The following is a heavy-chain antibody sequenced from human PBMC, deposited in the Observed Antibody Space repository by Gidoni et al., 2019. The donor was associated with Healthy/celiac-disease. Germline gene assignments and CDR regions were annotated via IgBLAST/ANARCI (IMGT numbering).Heavy chain of an antibody. Sequence: EVQLVESGGGLVKPGGSLRLSCADSGFTFSNAWMSWVRQAPGQGLEWVGRIKSKTDGGTTDYAAPVKGRFTISRDDSKNTLYLQMNSLKTEDTAVYYCTTELWFGELADDEFVYWGQGTLVTVSS. V-gene: IGHV3-15*01. J-gene: IGHJ4*02. D-gene: IGHD3-10*01. CDR1: GFTFSNAW. CDR2: IKSKTDGGTT. CDR3: TTELWFGELADDEFVY.